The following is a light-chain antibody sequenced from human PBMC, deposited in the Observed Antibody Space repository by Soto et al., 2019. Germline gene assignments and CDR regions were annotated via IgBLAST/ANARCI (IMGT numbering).Light chain of an antibody. J-gene: IGKJ1*01. CDR2: KAS. V-gene: IGKV1-5*03. CDR1: QTISSW. CDR3: QQYETCSGT. Sequence: DIQMTKYNCTLSGSLGDRFTITCLASQTISSWLAWYQQKPGKAPKLLIYKASTLKSGVPSRFSGSGSGTEFTLTISSLQPDDFATYYCQQYETCSGTFGPGTKVDIK.